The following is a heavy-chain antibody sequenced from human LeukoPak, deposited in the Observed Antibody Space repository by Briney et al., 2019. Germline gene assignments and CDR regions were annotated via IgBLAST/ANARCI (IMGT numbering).Heavy chain of an antibody. CDR1: GFTFDNYA. D-gene: IGHD4-17*01. CDR3: AKEGGDGDYYFDY. V-gene: IGHV3-74*01. Sequence: GGSLRLSCAASGFTFDNYAMHWIRQAPGKGLVWVSRINSDGSSTSYADSVKGRFTISRDNSKNTLYLQMNSLRAEDTAVYYCAKEGGDGDYYFDYWGQGTLVTVSS. CDR2: INSDGSST. J-gene: IGHJ4*02.